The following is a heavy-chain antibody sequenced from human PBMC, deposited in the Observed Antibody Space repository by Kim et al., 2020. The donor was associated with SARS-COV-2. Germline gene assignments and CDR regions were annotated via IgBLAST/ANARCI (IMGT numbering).Heavy chain of an antibody. Sequence: GGSLRLSCAASGFTFSSYWMSWVRQAPGKGLEWVANIKQDGSEKYYVDSVKGRFTISRDNAKNSLYLQMNSLRAEDTAVYYCARGAYSSGWYPPPHQHQSYDYWGQGTLVTVSS. CDR3: ARGAYSSGWYPPPHQHQSYDY. D-gene: IGHD6-19*01. CDR2: IKQDGSEK. V-gene: IGHV3-7*03. CDR1: GFTFSSYW. J-gene: IGHJ4*02.